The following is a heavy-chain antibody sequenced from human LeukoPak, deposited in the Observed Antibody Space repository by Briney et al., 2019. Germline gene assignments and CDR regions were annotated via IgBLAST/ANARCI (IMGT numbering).Heavy chain of an antibody. CDR2: INTDGSST. J-gene: IGHJ4*02. V-gene: IGHV3-74*01. D-gene: IGHD2-15*01. CDR3: ARVFYCSGGSCYSGPFDY. CDR1: GFTFSSYW. Sequence: GGSLRLSCAASGFTFSSYWMHWVRQAPGKGLVWVSRINTDGSSTSYADSVKGRFTISRDNAKNTLYLQMNSLRAGDTAVYYCARVFYCSGGSCYSGPFDYWGQGTLVTVSS.